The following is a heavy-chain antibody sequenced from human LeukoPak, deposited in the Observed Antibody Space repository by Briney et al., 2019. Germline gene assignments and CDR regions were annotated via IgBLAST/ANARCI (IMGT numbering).Heavy chain of an antibody. V-gene: IGHV3-48*02. CDR2: ISSSSSTI. D-gene: IGHD3-3*01. J-gene: IGHJ6*02. Sequence: GGSLRLSCAASGFTFSSYSMNWVRQAPGKGLEWVSYISSSSSTIYYADSVKGRFTISRDNAKNSLYLQMNSLRDEDTAVYYCARDEFTIFGVVIIGSDYYYGMDVRGQGTTVTVSS. CDR1: GFTFSSYS. CDR3: ARDEFTIFGVVIIGSDYYYGMDV.